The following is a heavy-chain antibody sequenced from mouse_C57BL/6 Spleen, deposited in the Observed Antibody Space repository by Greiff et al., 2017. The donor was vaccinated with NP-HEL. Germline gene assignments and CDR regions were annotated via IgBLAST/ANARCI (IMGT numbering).Heavy chain of an antibody. CDR2: ISDGGSYT. Sequence: EVKVEESGGGLVKPGGSLKLSCAASGFTFSSYAMSWVRQTPEKRLEWVATISDGGSYTYYPDNVKGRFTISRDNAKNNLYLQMSHLKSEDTAMYYCARMGGDYYGSSLYYFDYWGQGTTLTVSS. CDR3: ARMGGDYYGSSLYYFDY. CDR1: GFTFSSYA. D-gene: IGHD1-1*01. J-gene: IGHJ2*01. V-gene: IGHV5-4*03.